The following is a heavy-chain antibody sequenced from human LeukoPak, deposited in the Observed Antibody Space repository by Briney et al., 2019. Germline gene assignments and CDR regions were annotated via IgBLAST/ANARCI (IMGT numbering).Heavy chain of an antibody. Sequence: GGSLRLSCAASGFTFSSYSMTWVRQAPGKGLECVSSISSSSSYIYYADSVKGRFTISRDNAKNSLYLQMNSLRAEDTAVYYCARDDYGDGFDYWGQGILVTASS. V-gene: IGHV3-21*01. D-gene: IGHD4-17*01. CDR3: ARDDYGDGFDY. CDR1: GFTFSSYS. J-gene: IGHJ4*02. CDR2: ISSSSSYI.